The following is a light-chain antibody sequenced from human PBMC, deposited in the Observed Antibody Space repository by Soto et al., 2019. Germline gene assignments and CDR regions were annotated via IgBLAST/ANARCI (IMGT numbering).Light chain of an antibody. CDR2: DAS. Sequence: EIVLKQSPDTLSLSPGERATLSCRASQSVKNNYLAWYQQKPGQAPRFLIYDASSRATGIPDRFSGSGSGTDFTLTISRLEPEDFAVYDCQHYGSTPLTFGGGTDV. CDR3: QHYGSTPLT. V-gene: IGKV3-20*01. J-gene: IGKJ4*01. CDR1: QSVKNNY.